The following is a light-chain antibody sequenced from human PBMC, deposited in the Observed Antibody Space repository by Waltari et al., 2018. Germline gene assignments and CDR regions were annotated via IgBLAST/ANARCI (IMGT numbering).Light chain of an antibody. CDR1: QSVGSNY. J-gene: IGKJ1*01. Sequence: EIVLTQSPGTLSLSPGESATLSCRDSQSVGSNYLAWYQQRPGQSPRLLSYCASSRATGIPDRFNGSGSGTDFTLSISRLEPEDFAVYYCQHYVRTWAFGQGTKVEIK. CDR2: CAS. V-gene: IGKV3-20*01. CDR3: QHYVRTWA.